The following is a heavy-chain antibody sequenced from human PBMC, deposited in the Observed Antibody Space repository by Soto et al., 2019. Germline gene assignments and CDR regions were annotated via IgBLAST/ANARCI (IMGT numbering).Heavy chain of an antibody. V-gene: IGHV5-10-1*01. Sequence: PGESLTISCKGSGYSFTSYRISWVRQMPGKGLEWMGRIDPSHSYTNYSPSFQGHVTISADKSISAAYLQWSSLKASYTAMYYCASQYSSSSGYIGMDVSGQGTTHTVSS. D-gene: IGHD6-6*01. CDR1: GYSFTSYR. CDR3: ASQYSSSSGYIGMDV. J-gene: IGHJ6*02. CDR2: IDPSHSYT.